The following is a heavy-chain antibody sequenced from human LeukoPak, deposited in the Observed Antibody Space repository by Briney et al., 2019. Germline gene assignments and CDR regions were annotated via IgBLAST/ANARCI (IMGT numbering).Heavy chain of an antibody. D-gene: IGHD6-13*01. J-gene: IGHJ4*02. Sequence: GGSLRLSCAASGFTFSSYAMSWVRQAPGKGLEWVANIKQDGSEKYYVDSVKGRFTISRDNAKNSLYLQMNSLRAEDTAVYYCASGGTAAAGIFSGDYWGQGTLVTVSS. CDR3: ASGGTAAAGIFSGDY. CDR2: IKQDGSEK. CDR1: GFTFSSYA. V-gene: IGHV3-7*03.